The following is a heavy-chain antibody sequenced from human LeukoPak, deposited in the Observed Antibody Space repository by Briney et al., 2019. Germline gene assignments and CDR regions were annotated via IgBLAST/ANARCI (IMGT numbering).Heavy chain of an antibody. J-gene: IGHJ4*02. CDR2: IIPIFGTA. CDR1: GGTFSSYA. V-gene: IGHV1-69*05. CDR3: ARELIAARPHFDY. Sequence: SVKVSCKASGGTFSSYAISWVRQAPGQGLEWMGGIIPIFGTANYAQKFQGRVTITTDESTSTAYMELSSLRSEDTAVYYCARELIAARPHFDYWGQGTLVTVSS. D-gene: IGHD6-6*01.